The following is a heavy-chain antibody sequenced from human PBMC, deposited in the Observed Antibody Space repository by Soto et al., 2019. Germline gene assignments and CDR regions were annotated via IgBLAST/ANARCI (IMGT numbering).Heavy chain of an antibody. J-gene: IGHJ6*02. CDR1: GFTFSSYA. V-gene: IGHV3-30-3*01. CDR2: ISYDGSNK. D-gene: IGHD2-15*01. Sequence: QVQLVESGGGVVQPGRSLRLSCAASGFTFSSYAMHWVRQAPGKGLEWVAVISYDGSNKYYADSVKGRFTISRDNSKNTLYLQMNSLRAEDTAVYYCARSVAATNYYYGMDVWGQGTTVTVSS. CDR3: ARSVAATNYYYGMDV.